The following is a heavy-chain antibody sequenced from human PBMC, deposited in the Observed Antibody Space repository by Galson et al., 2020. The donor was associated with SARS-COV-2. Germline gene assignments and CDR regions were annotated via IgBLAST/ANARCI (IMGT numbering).Heavy chain of an antibody. CDR1: GGSFSSGSYY. J-gene: IGHJ2*01. V-gene: IGHV4-61*01. CDR3: ASAGSLPCCYVDDEPIWFFDL. Sequence: SETLSLTCTVSGGSFSSGSYYWSWIRQPPGKGLEWIGYIYYSGSTNYNPSLKSRVTISVDTSKNQFSLKLSSVTAADTAVYYCASAGSLPCCYVDDEPIWFFDLWSRGTLVTVSS. D-gene: IGHD4-17*01. CDR2: IYYSGST.